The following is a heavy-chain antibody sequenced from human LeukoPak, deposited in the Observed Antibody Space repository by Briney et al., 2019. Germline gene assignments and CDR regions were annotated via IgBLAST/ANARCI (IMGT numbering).Heavy chain of an antibody. CDR1: GFTFSSYA. CDR2: ISSNGGST. D-gene: IGHD3-22*01. V-gene: IGHV3-64*01. CDR3: ARDYYDSSGYYLPGY. Sequence: GGSLRLSCAASGFTFSSYAMHWVRQAPGKGLEYVAAISSNGGSTYYANSVKGRFTISRDNSKNTLYLQMGSLRAEDMAVYYCARDYYDSSGYYLPGYWGQGTLVTVSS. J-gene: IGHJ4*02.